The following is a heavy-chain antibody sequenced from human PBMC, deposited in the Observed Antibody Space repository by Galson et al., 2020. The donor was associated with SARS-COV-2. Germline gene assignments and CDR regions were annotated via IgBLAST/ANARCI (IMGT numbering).Heavy chain of an antibody. D-gene: IGHD7-27*01. Sequence: GGSLRLSCAASGFTFSSYGMHWVRQAPGKGLEWVAVIWYDGSNKYYADSVKGRFTISRDNSKNTLYLQMNSLRAEDTAVYYCARDLTYYYGMDVCGQGTTVTVSS. CDR2: IWYDGSNK. V-gene: IGHV3-33*01. CDR1: GFTFSSYG. J-gene: IGHJ6*02. CDR3: ARDLTYYYGMDV.